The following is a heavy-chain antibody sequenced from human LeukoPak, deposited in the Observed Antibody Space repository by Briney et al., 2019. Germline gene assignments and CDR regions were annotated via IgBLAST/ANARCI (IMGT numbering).Heavy chain of an antibody. CDR1: GYTLTELS. V-gene: IGHV1-24*01. D-gene: IGHD2-15*01. CDR3: ATDHLYCSGGSCSSGLDP. J-gene: IGHJ5*02. Sequence: ASVKVSCMVSGYTLTELSMHWVRQAPGKGLEWMGGFDPEDGETIYAQKFQGRVTMTEDTSTDTAYMELSSMRSEDTAVYYCATDHLYCSGGSCSSGLDPWGQGTLVTVSS. CDR2: FDPEDGET.